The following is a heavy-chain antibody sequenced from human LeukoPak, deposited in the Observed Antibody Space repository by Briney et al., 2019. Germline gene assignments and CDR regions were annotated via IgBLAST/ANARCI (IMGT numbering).Heavy chain of an antibody. CDR3: AKEEGDYYYYYYYMDV. J-gene: IGHJ6*03. CDR2: IPYDGSNK. CDR1: GFTFSSYG. D-gene: IGHD4-17*01. Sequence: GGSLRLSCAASGFTFSSYGMHWVRQAPGKGLEWVAFIPYDGSNKYYADSVKGRFTISRDNSKNTLYLQMNSLRAEDTAVYYCAKEEGDYYYYYYYMDVWGKGTTVTISS. V-gene: IGHV3-30*02.